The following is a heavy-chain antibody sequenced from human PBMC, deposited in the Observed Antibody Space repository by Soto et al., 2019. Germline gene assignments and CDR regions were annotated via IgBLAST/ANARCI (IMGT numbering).Heavy chain of an antibody. CDR1: GGTCSSYA. J-gene: IGHJ6*02. Sequence: GGSLRLSCAASGGTCSSYAMRWVRQAPGKGLQWVAIISFDGNNQYYADSVKGRFTISRDNSKNTLYLQMNSLRAEDTAVYYCATDHSAGTLKGYYYYGMDVWGQGTTVTVSS. V-gene: IGHV3-30*04. CDR2: ISFDGNNQ. D-gene: IGHD3-10*01. CDR3: ATDHSAGTLKGYYYYGMDV.